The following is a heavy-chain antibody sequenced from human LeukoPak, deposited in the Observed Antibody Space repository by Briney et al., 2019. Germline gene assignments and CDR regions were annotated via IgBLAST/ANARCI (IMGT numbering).Heavy chain of an antibody. CDR3: AKLGPLDCSGGSCFSRYFDY. V-gene: IGHV3-43*01. CDR2: INWDGIST. CDR1: GFTFDDYT. Sequence: GASLRLSCAASGFTFDDYTMYWVRQAPGTGLGWVSLINWDGISTYYADSVKGRFTISRDNSKNTLYLQMNSLRAGGTAVYYFAKLGPLDCSGGSCFSRYFDYWGQGTLVTVSS. J-gene: IGHJ4*02. D-gene: IGHD2-15*01.